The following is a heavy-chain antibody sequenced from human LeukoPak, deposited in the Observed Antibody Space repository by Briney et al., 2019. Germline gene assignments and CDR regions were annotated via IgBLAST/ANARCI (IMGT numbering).Heavy chain of an antibody. Sequence: GGSLRLSCAAFGFTFSSYWMSWVRQAPGKGLEWVANIKQDGSEKYYVDSVKGRFTISRDNAKNSLYLQMNSLRAEDTAVYYCARLWELLWAVDYWGQGTLVTVSS. V-gene: IGHV3-7*01. CDR1: GFTFSSYW. D-gene: IGHD1-26*01. CDR2: IKQDGSEK. J-gene: IGHJ4*02. CDR3: ARLWELLWAVDY.